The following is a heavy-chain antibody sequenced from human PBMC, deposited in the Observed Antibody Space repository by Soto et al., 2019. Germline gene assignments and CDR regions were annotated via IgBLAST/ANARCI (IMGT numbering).Heavy chain of an antibody. CDR2: IIPIFGTA. V-gene: IGHV1-69*13. CDR3: ARSLTGYSSSWYGSSAFDY. J-gene: IGHJ4*02. D-gene: IGHD6-13*01. Sequence: GASVKVSCKASGGTFSSYAISWVRQAPGQGLEWMGGIIPIFGTANYAQKFQGRVTITADESTSTAYMELSSLRSEDTAVYYCARSLTGYSSSWYGSSAFDYWGQGTLVTVSS. CDR1: GGTFSSYA.